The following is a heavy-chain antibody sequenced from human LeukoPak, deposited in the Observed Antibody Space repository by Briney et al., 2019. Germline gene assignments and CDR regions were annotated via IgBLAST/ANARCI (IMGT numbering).Heavy chain of an antibody. V-gene: IGHV3-21*01. CDR3: ARDRRSVGVNDAFDI. J-gene: IGHJ3*02. CDR1: GFTFSSYS. CDR2: ISSSSSYI. D-gene: IGHD1-26*01. Sequence: MAGGSLRLSCAASGFTFSSYSMNWVRQAPGKGLEWVSSISSSSSYIYYADSVKGRFTISRDNAKNSLYLQMNSLRAEDTAVYYCARDRRSVGVNDAFDIWGQGTMVTVSS.